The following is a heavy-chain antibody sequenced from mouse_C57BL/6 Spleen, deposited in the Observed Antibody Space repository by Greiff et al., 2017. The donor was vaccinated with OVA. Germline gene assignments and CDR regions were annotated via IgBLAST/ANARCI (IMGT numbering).Heavy chain of an antibody. J-gene: IGHJ2*01. Sequence: QVQLQQPGAELVKPGASVKMSCKASGYTFTSYWITWVKQRPGQGLEWIGDIYPGSGSTNYNEKFKSKATLTVDTSSSTAYMQLSSLTSEDSAVYYCARPQSPITTVVARDYWGQGTTLTVSS. CDR1: GYTFTSYW. D-gene: IGHD1-1*01. V-gene: IGHV1-55*01. CDR2: IYPGSGST. CDR3: ARPQSPITTVVARDY.